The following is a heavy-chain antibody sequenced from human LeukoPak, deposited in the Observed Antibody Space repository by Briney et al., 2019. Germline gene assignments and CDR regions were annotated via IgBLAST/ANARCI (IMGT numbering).Heavy chain of an antibody. CDR3: ARVRRYRSSTSCHTYYYYGMDV. Sequence: GGSLRLSCAASGFTFSSYAMSWVRQAPGKGLEWVAVISYDGSNKYYADSVKGRFTISRDNSKNTLYLQMNSLRAEDTAVYYCARVRRYRSSTSCHTYYYYGMDVWGQGTTVTVSS. CDR1: GFTFSSYA. J-gene: IGHJ6*02. CDR2: ISYDGSNK. D-gene: IGHD2-2*02. V-gene: IGHV3-30-3*01.